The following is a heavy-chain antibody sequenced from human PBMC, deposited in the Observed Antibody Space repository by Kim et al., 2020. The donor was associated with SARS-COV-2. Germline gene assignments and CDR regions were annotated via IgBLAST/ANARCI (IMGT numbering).Heavy chain of an antibody. D-gene: IGHD2-2*01. J-gene: IGHJ4*02. CDR3: AKVSAIVVVPAALKSFDY. V-gene: IGHV3-23*01. Sequence: KGRFTISRENSKNTLYLQMNSLRAEDTAVYYCAKVSAIVVVPAALKSFDYWGQGTLVTVSS.